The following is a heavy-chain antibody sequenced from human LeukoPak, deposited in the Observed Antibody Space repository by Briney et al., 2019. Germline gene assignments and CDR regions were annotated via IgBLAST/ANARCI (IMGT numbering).Heavy chain of an antibody. Sequence: ASVKVSCKASGYTFTGYYMHWVRQAPGQGLEWMGWINPNSGGTNYAQKFQGRVTMTRDTSISTAYTELSRLRSDDTAVYYCARGTDYYDFWSGYFSPPPLDCDYWGQGTLVTVSS. CDR2: INPNSGGT. CDR3: ARGTDYYDFWSGYFSPPPLDCDY. J-gene: IGHJ4*02. V-gene: IGHV1-2*02. D-gene: IGHD3-3*01. CDR1: GYTFTGYY.